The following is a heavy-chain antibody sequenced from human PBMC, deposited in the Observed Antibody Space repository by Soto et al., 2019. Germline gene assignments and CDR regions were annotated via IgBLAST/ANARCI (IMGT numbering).Heavy chain of an antibody. CDR2: INQDGSES. Sequence: GGSLRLSCVVSGLTFRSYWMSWVRQAPGKGLEWVANINQDGSESYYVDSVKGRFTISRDSAKNSLYLQMTSLRAEDTAVYYCARPARECSSPGCANWGQGTLVNVSS. J-gene: IGHJ4*02. CDR3: ARPARECSSPGCAN. V-gene: IGHV3-7*01. D-gene: IGHD2-2*01. CDR1: GLTFRSYW.